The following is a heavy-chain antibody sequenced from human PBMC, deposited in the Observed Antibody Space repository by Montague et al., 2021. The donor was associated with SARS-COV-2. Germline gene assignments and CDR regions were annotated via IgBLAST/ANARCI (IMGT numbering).Heavy chain of an antibody. CDR1: GGSFGDDH. CDR3: ARGHLSVSMIVVVFTSASYYFDY. D-gene: IGHD3-22*01. CDR2: ISQSGRT. J-gene: IGHJ4*02. Sequence: SETLSLTCAVYGGSFGDDHWSWIRQPPGKGLEWIGNISQSGRTXXXPSXXXRVTISVDTSKNQFSLKLTSVTAADTGLYFCARGHLSVSMIVVVFTSASYYFDYWGQGAQVTVSS. V-gene: IGHV4-34*01.